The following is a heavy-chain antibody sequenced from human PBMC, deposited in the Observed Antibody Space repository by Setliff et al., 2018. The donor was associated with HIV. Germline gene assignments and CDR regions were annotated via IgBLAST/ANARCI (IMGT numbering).Heavy chain of an antibody. V-gene: IGHV4-31*03. CDR1: GGSISSGNYY. CDR3: ARGGSWYDYFFDY. CDR2: IYYSGST. J-gene: IGHJ4*02. Sequence: SETLSLTCTVSGGSISSGNYYWSWIRQHPGKGLEWIGYIYYSGSTYYNPSLKSRVTMSVDTSKNQFSLNLKSVTAADAAVYYCARGGSWYDYFFDYWGQGTLVTVSS. D-gene: IGHD6-13*01.